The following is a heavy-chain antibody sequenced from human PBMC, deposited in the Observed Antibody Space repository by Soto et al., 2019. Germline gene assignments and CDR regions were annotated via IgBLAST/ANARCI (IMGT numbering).Heavy chain of an antibody. D-gene: IGHD6-19*01. Sequence: QVQLVQSGAEVKKPGSSVKVSCKASGGTFSSYIISWVRQAPGQGLEWMGRIIPIVGIANYAQRFQGRVTITADKSTSTAYMEMSSLRSEDTAVYYWARGGVAGFDPWGQGTLVTVSS. J-gene: IGHJ5*02. CDR1: GGTFSSYI. CDR2: IIPIVGIA. CDR3: ARGGVAGFDP. V-gene: IGHV1-69*02.